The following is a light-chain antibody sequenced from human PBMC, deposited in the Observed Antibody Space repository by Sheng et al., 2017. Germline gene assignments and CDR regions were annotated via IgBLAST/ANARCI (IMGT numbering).Light chain of an antibody. J-gene: IGKJ3*01. V-gene: IGKV3-20*01. CDR1: ESVSSY. CDR2: GAS. CDR3: QQYGSSPFT. Sequence: EIVLTQSPDTLSLSPGERATLSCRASESVSSYLAWYQQKPGQAPRLLIYGASSRATGIPDRFSGSGSGTDFTLTISRLEPEDFAVYYCQQYGSSPFTFGLGPSGYQT.